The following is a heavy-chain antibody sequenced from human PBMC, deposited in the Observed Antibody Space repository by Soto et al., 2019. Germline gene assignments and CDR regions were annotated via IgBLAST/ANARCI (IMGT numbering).Heavy chain of an antibody. CDR2: SSGGGGPS. CDR3: ANNDWSVGPLGGF. CDR1: GFSISSSA. J-gene: IGHJ1*01. Sequence: EVQFLESGGGLVQPGGSLRLSCAVSGFSISSSAFSWVRQTPGKGLEWVSASSGGGGPSHYADSVKGRFTISRDNSKNTLYLQMNSLGAEDTAVYYCANNDWSVGPLGGFWGRGTLVSVSS. D-gene: IGHD3-3*01. V-gene: IGHV3-23*01.